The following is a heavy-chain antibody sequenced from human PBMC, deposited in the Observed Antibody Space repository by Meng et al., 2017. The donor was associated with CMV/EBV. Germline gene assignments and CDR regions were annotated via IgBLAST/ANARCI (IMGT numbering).Heavy chain of an antibody. Sequence: SETLSLTCAVYGGSFSGYYWSWIRQPPGKGLEWIGEINHSGSTNYNPSLKSRVTISVDTSKNQFSLKLSPVTAADTAVYYCARAKTMDYWGQGTLVTSPQ. J-gene: IGHJ4*02. V-gene: IGHV4-34*01. CDR1: GGSFSGYY. CDR2: INHSGST. D-gene: IGHD1-14*01. CDR3: ARAKTMDY.